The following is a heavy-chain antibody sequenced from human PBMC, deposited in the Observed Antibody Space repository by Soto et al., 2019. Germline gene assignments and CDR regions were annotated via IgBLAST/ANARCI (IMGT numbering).Heavy chain of an antibody. CDR2: IWFDGSKK. J-gene: IGHJ5*02. V-gene: IGHV3-33*01. CDR3: ARAHTMMILDRFDP. D-gene: IGHD3-22*01. CDR1: GFKFRNYA. Sequence: GSLRLSCAASGFKFRNYAIHWVRQAPGKGLEWLAVIWFDGSKKYYADSVKGRFTVSRDNSKNTVYLDMNSLTADDSGVFYCARAHTMMILDRFDPWGHGTLVTVSS.